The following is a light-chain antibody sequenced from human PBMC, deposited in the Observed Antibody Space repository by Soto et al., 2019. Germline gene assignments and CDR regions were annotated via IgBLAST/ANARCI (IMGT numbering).Light chain of an antibody. V-gene: IGKV1-5*03. CDR2: KAS. CDR1: QSISSW. Sequence: DIHMTKSPSTLSASVGDRVTITCRASQSISSWLAWYQQKPGKAPKLLIYKASSLESGVPSRFSGSGSGTEFTLTISSLQPDDFATYYCQQYNSMGTFGQGTKVDIK. J-gene: IGKJ2*02. CDR3: QQYNSMGT.